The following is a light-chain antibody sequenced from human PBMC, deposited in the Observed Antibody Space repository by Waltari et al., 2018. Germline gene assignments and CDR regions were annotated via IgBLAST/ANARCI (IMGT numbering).Light chain of an antibody. Sequence: QSALTQPASVSGSPGQSITISCTGTSSDVGSYNLVSWYQQHPGKAPQLMVYEVSKRPSVVSNRFSGSKSGNTASLTISGLQAEDEADYYCCSYAGSITYVFGTGTKVTVL. V-gene: IGLV2-23*02. CDR3: CSYAGSITYV. CDR2: EVS. CDR1: SSDVGSYNL. J-gene: IGLJ1*01.